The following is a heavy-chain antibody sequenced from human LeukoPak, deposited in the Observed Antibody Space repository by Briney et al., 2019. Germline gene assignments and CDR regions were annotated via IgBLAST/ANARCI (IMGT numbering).Heavy chain of an antibody. CDR2: IDAGNGRT. Sequence: ASVKVSCTASGYDFTKYAVQWVRQAPGQRLEWMGWIDAGNGRTKYSQDFQGRFTITRDTSARIAYMELSSLTSDDMSVYYCARGIWSTTVTAYSLDYWGQGTLVTVSS. J-gene: IGHJ4*02. D-gene: IGHD4-17*01. CDR1: GYDFTKYA. V-gene: IGHV1-3*03. CDR3: ARGIWSTTVTAYSLDY.